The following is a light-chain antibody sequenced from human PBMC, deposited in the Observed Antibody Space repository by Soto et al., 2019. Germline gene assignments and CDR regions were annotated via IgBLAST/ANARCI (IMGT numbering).Light chain of an antibody. Sequence: SYELTQPPSVSVAPGKTASISCGGNNIGSKGVHWYQQKPGQAPVLVIYXXXXXXXXXXXXXXXXXXANLATLTISRVEAGXXXXXYCQVWDSGSAHVVFGGGTKLTVL. V-gene: IGLV3-21*04. J-gene: IGLJ2*01. CDR1: NIGSKG. CDR3: QVWDSGSAHVV. CDR2: XXX.